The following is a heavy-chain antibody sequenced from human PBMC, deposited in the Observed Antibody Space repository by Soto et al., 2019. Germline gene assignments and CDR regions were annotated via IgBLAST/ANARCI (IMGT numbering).Heavy chain of an antibody. Sequence: QVQLVESGGGVVQPGTSLRLSCAASGFSFSSYGMHWVRQAPGKGLEWVALIWYDGGKKYYVESVKGRFTISRDNSKNTLYLQINRLRDVDTAVYYCARDLKVADTPTNDELAYWGQGTLVAVSS. CDR3: ARDLKVADTPTNDELAY. CDR2: IWYDGGKK. CDR1: GFSFSSYG. D-gene: IGHD5-18*01. J-gene: IGHJ4*02. V-gene: IGHV3-33*01.